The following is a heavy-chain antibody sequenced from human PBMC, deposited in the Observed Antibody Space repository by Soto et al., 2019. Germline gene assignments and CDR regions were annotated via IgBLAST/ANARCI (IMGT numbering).Heavy chain of an antibody. J-gene: IGHJ4*02. CDR2: FDPEDGET. Sequence: ASVKVSCKVSGYTLTELSIHWVRQAPGKGLEWMGGFDPEDGETIYAQKFQGRVTMTEDTSTDTAYMELSSLRSEDTAVYYCAATYYYGSGSYFDYWGQGTLVTVSS. V-gene: IGHV1-24*01. CDR3: AATYYYGSGSYFDY. CDR1: GYTLTELS. D-gene: IGHD3-10*01.